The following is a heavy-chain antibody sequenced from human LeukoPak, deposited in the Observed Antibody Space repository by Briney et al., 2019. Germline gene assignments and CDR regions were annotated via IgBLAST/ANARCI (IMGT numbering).Heavy chain of an antibody. CDR1: GFTFNNYV. CDR2: YSGGAI. D-gene: IGHD1-14*01. Sequence: PGGSLRLSCAASGFTFNNYVMNWVRQAPGKGLEWVSLYSGGAIRYADSVKGRFTISRDSSKNTLFLQMNDLTVEDTARYYCARRPGNWGQGILVTVSS. CDR3: ARRPGN. V-gene: IGHV3-23*01. J-gene: IGHJ4*02.